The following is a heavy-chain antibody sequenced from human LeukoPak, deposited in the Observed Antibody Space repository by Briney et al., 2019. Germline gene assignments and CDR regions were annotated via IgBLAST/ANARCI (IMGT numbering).Heavy chain of an antibody. D-gene: IGHD3-22*01. CDR3: ARVEDSSGYSFDY. Sequence: SETLSLTCIVSGDSINNDTYYWNWIRQPAGKGLEWIGRMYVSGSSNYNPALKSRVTISVDTSKNQFSLKLSSATAADTAVYYCARVEDSSGYSFDYWGQGTLVTVSS. CDR1: GDSINNDTYY. V-gene: IGHV4-61*10. CDR2: MYVSGSS. J-gene: IGHJ4*02.